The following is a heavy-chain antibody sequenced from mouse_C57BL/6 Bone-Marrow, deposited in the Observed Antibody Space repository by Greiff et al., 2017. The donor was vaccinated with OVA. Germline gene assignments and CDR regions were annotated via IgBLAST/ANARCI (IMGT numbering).Heavy chain of an antibody. CDR3: ASVYYDYDDYYAMDY. CDR1: GYTFTDHT. J-gene: IGHJ4*01. CDR2: IYPRDGST. V-gene: IGHV1-78*01. Sequence: VQLQQSDAELVKPGASVKISCKVSGYTFTDHTIHWMKQRPEQGLEWIGYIYPRDGSTKYNEKFKGKATLTADKSSSTAYMQLNSLTSEDSAVYFCASVYYDYDDYYAMDYWGQGTSVTVSS. D-gene: IGHD2-4*01.